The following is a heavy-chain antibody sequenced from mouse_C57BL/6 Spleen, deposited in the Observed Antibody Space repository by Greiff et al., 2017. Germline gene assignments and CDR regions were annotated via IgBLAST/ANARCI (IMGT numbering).Heavy chain of an antibody. CDR2: IRLKSDNYAT. J-gene: IGHJ3*01. CDR3: TGDYGSSRAWFAD. CDR1: GFTFSNYW. Sequence: EVKLVESGGGLVQPGGSMKLSCVASGFTFSNYWMNWVRQSPEKGLEWVAQIRLKSDNYATHYAESVKGRFTISRDDSKRSVYLQMNNLRAEDTGIYYRTGDYGSSRAWFADWGQGSLVTVSA. V-gene: IGHV6-3*01. D-gene: IGHD1-1*01.